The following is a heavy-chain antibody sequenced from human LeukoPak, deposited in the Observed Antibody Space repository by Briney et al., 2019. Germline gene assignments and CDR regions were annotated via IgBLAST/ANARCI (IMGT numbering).Heavy chain of an antibody. Sequence: LSLTCTVSGGSISSGGYYWSWIRQHPGKGLEWIGYIYYSGSTYYNPSLKSRVTISVDTSKNQFSLKLSSVTAADTAVYYCARENYGDYACDYWGQGTLVTVSS. CDR2: IYYSGST. CDR3: ARENYGDYACDY. J-gene: IGHJ4*02. D-gene: IGHD4-17*01. CDR1: GGSISSGGYY. V-gene: IGHV4-31*03.